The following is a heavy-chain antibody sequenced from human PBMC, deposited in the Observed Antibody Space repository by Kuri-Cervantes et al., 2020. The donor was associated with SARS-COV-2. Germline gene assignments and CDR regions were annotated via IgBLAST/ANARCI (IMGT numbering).Heavy chain of an antibody. V-gene: IGHV5-51*01. CDR1: GYSLTRYW. D-gene: IGHD2-15*01. J-gene: IGHJ6*02. CDR3: ARLSSVVVDATRRNYYYGMDV. Sequence: KVSCKVSGYSLTRYWIDWVRQMPGKGLEWMGIIYPGDSDTRYGPSFQGQVTISADKSISTAYPQWSSLKASDTAMYYCARLSSVVVDATRRNYYYGMDVWGQGTTVTVSS. CDR2: IYPGDSDT.